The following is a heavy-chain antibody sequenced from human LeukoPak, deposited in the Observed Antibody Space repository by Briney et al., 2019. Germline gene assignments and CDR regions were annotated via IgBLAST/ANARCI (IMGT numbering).Heavy chain of an antibody. CDR3: ARAALEWLLPYYYMDV. CDR2: INPNSGGT. J-gene: IGHJ6*03. V-gene: IGHV1-2*02. CDR1: GYTFTGYY. Sequence: ASVKVSCKASGYTFTGYYMHWVRQAPGQGLEWMGWINPNSGGTNYAQKFQGRVTMTRDTSISTAYMELSRLRSDDTAVYYCARAALEWLLPYYYMDVWGKGTTVTIS. D-gene: IGHD3-3*01.